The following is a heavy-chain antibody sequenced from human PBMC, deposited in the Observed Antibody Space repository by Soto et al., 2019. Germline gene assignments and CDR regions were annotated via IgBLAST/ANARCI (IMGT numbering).Heavy chain of an antibody. CDR3: ARHVEDTAMVTNDY. D-gene: IGHD5-18*01. CDR1: GGSISSSSYY. CDR2: IYYSGST. V-gene: IGHV4-39*01. J-gene: IGHJ4*02. Sequence: PSETLSLTCSVSGGSISSSSYYWGWTRQPPGKGLEWIGSIYYSGSTYYNPSLKSRVTISVDTSKNQLSLKLSSVTAADTAVYYCARHVEDTAMVTNDYWGQGTLVTVSS.